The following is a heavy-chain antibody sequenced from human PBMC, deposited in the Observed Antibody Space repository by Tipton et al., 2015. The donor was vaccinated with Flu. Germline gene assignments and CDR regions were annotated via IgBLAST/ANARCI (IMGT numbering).Heavy chain of an antibody. D-gene: IGHD3-22*01. Sequence: GSLRLSCTVSGGSISSGSYYWSWVRQAPGKGLEWVANINQDGSEKNFVDSVKGRFTISRDNAKNSLYLQMNSLRAEDTAVYYCAREEGHYYDSSGFFDYWGQGTLVTVSS. V-gene: IGHV3-7*01. J-gene: IGHJ4*02. CDR1: GGSISSGSYY. CDR2: INQDGSEK. CDR3: AREEGHYYDSSGFFDY.